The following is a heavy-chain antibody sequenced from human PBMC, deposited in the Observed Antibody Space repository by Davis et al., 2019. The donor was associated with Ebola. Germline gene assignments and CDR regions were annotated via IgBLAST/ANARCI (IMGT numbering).Heavy chain of an antibody. D-gene: IGHD4-23*01. Sequence: LVKVSCKASGGTFSSYAISWVRQAPGQGLEWMGRIIPIFGTANYAQKFQGRVTITADESTSTAYMELSSLRSEDTAVYYCASFPGDGGNSVPWGQGTLVTVSS. J-gene: IGHJ5*02. CDR2: IIPIFGTA. CDR3: ASFPGDGGNSVP. CDR1: GGTFSSYA. V-gene: IGHV1-69*13.